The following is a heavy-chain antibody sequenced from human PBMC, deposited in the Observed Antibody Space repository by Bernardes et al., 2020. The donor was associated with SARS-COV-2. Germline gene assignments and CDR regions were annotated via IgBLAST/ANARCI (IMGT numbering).Heavy chain of an antibody. CDR1: GFTSSSYA. Sequence: GGSLRLSCAASGFTSSSYAMSWVRQAPGKGLEWVSTISGSGGSTYYADSVKGRFTISRDNSKNTLYLQVNSLRAEDTAVYYCAKDPRNYHENPYFDLWGRGTLVTVSS. J-gene: IGHJ2*01. CDR2: ISGSGGST. D-gene: IGHD3-22*01. V-gene: IGHV3-23*01. CDR3: AKDPRNYHENPYFDL.